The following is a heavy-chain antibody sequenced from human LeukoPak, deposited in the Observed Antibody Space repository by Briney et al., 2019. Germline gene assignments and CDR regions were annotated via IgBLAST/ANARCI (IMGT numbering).Heavy chain of an antibody. CDR2: IYYSGST. V-gene: IGHV4-39*07. CDR3: ASASTGRYYMDV. D-gene: IGHD1-1*01. Sequence: SETLSLTCTVSGGSISSSSYYWGWIRQPPGKGLEWIGSIYYSGSTYYNPSLKSRVTISVDTSKNQFSLKLSSVTAADTAVYYCASASTGRYYMDVWGKGTTVTVSS. CDR1: GGSISSSSYY. J-gene: IGHJ6*03.